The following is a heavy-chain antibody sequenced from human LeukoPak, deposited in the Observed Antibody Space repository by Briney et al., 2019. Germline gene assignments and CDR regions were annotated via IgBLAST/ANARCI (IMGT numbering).Heavy chain of an antibody. CDR1: GGSISSGGYY. CDR2: IYYSGST. J-gene: IGHJ6*02. D-gene: IGHD3-3*01. CDR3: ARDRIRFLEWLSPNYYYGMDV. Sequence: SQTLSLTCTVSGGSISSGGYYWSWIRQHPGKGLEWIGYIYYSGSTYYNPSLKSRVTISVDTSKNQFSLKLSSVTAADTAVYYCARDRIRFLEWLSPNYYYGMDVWGQGTTATVSS. V-gene: IGHV4-31*03.